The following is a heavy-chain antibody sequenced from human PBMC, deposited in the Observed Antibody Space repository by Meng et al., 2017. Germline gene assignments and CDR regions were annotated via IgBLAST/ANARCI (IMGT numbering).Heavy chain of an antibody. D-gene: IGHD6-6*01. Sequence: QVHRVQSGAEVKKPGASVKVSCKASGYTFTSYGISWVRQAPGQGLEWMGWISAYNGNTNYAQKLQGRVTMTTDTSTSTAYMELRSLRSDDTAVYYCARLLRPYSSSSNFDYWGQGTLVTVSS. CDR3: ARLLRPYSSSSNFDY. CDR2: ISAYNGNT. V-gene: IGHV1-18*01. J-gene: IGHJ4*02. CDR1: GYTFTSYG.